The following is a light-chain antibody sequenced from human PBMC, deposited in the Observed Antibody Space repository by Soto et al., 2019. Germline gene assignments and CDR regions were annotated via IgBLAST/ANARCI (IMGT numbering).Light chain of an antibody. CDR2: GAS. V-gene: IGKV3-15*01. J-gene: IGKJ1*01. CDR1: QSINAH. CDR3: QQYNTWLWT. Sequence: EVVMTQSPATLSVSPGERVTLSCRASQSINAHLAWYQQKPGQAPRLLIHGASTRATGIPARFSDSGFGTEFILTISSLQSEDFAGYYCQQYNTWLWTFGQGTKVEIQ.